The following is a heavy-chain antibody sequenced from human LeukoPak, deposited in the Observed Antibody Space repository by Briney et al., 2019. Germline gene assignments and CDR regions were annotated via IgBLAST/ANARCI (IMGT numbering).Heavy chain of an antibody. CDR3: AKGTYYYDSSALHAFDV. CDR2: IKQDGSEK. CDR1: GFSFKSYR. V-gene: IGHV3-7*03. D-gene: IGHD3-22*01. Sequence: GGSLRLSCAASGFSFKSYRMNWVRQAPGKGLEWVANIKQDGSEKFYVDSVKGRFTISRDNAKNSLYLQMNSLRAEDTALYYCAKGTYYYDSSALHAFDVWGQGTMVTVSS. J-gene: IGHJ3*01.